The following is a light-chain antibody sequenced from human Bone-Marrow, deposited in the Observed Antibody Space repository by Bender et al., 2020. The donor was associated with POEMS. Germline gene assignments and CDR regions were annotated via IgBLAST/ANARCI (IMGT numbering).Light chain of an antibody. Sequence: SPELTQPPSVSVSPGQTARITCSGDELPKQYAYWYQQRPGQAPLQVIYKDIERPSGIPQRFSGSKSGNTASLTISALQSEDEATYYCCSYAGSGTYVFGTGTSVTVL. CDR3: CSYAGSGTYV. CDR1: ELPKQY. J-gene: IGLJ1*01. V-gene: IGLV3-25*03. CDR2: KDI.